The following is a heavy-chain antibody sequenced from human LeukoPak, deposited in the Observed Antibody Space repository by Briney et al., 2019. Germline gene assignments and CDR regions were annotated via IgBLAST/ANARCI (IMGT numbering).Heavy chain of an antibody. CDR2: ISGSGDST. CDR1: GFTFSSYA. V-gene: IGHV3-23*01. Sequence: GGSLRLSCAASGFTFSSYAMSWVRQAPGKGLECVSGISGSGDSTYYADSVKGRFTISRDNSKNTLYLQMNSLRAEDTAVYYCAKALWFGEFGDSYGMDVWGQGTTVTVSS. CDR3: AKALWFGEFGDSYGMDV. D-gene: IGHD3-10*01. J-gene: IGHJ6*02.